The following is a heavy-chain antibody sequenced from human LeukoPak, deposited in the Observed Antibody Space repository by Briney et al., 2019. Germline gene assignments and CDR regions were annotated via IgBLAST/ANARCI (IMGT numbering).Heavy chain of an antibody. CDR2: ILYDGSNK. CDR1: GFTFSSTG. V-gene: IGHV3-30*03. D-gene: IGHD3-22*01. Sequence: GRSLRLSCAASGFTFSSTGMHWLRQAPGKGLEWVADILYDGSNKYYADSVKGRFTISRDNSKNTLYLQMNSLRAEDTAVYYCARDHNYYDSSGYYFSYWGQGTLVTVSS. CDR3: ARDHNYYDSSGYYFSY. J-gene: IGHJ4*02.